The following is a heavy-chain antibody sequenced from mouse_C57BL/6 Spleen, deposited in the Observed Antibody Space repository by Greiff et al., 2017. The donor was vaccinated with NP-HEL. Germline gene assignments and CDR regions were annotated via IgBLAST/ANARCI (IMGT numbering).Heavy chain of an antibody. J-gene: IGHJ2*01. CDR2: IDPEDGET. V-gene: IGHV14-2*01. Sequence: EVQLQQSGAELVKPGASVKLSCTASGFNIKDYYMHWVKQRTEQGLEWIGRIDPEDGETKYAPKFPGKATITADTSSNTAYLQLSSLTSEDTAVYYCAIPPGWDRGYVGYWGQGATLTVSS. CDR3: AIPPGWDRGYVGY. D-gene: IGHD3-3*01. CDR1: GFNIKDYY.